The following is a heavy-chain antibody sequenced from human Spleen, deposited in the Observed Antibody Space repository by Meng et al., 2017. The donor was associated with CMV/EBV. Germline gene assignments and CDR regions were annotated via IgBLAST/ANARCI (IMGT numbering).Heavy chain of an antibody. CDR2: INPNRGGT. J-gene: IGHJ5*02. CDR3: ARVGGPAAIGEGWFDP. V-gene: IGHV1-2*02. Sequence: ASVKVSCQASGYTFTGYYTHWVRQAPGQGLEWMGWINPNRGGTNYAQKFQGRVTMTRDTSISTAYMELSRLRSDDTAVYYGARVGGPAAIGEGWFDPWGQGTLVTVSS. CDR1: GYTFTGYY. D-gene: IGHD2-2*01.